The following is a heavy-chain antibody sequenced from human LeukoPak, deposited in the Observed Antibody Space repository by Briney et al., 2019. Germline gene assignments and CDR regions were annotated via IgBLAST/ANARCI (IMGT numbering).Heavy chain of an antibody. CDR2: IYHSGST. D-gene: IGHD2-2*01. J-gene: IGHJ3*02. V-gene: IGHV4-59*12. CDR3: ARGGRYCSSTSCPDAFDI. CDR1: GGSISSYY. Sequence: SETLSLTCTVSGGSISSYYWNWIRQPPGKGLEWIGYIYHSGSTYYNPSLKSRVTISVDRSKNQFSLKLSSVTAADTAVYYCARGGRYCSSTSCPDAFDIWGQGTMVTVSS.